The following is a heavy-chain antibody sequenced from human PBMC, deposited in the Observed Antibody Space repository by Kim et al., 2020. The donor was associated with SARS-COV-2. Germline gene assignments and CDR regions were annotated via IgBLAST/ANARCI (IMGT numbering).Heavy chain of an antibody. D-gene: IGHD6-13*01. CDR1: GFTLSDFA. J-gene: IGHJ4*02. Sequence: GGSLRLSCAASGFTLSDFATSWVRQAPGRGLEWVASTSADGGTTYYAGSVKGRFTISRDNSKNTLYLQMNSLRADDTAVYYCAKDRAGISSAGYLDYWGQGTLVTVYS. CDR2: TSADGGTT. V-gene: IGHV3-23*01. CDR3: AKDRAGISSAGYLDY.